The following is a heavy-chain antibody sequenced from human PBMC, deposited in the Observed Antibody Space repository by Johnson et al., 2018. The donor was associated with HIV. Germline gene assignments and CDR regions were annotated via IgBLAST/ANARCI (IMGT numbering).Heavy chain of an antibody. Sequence: QVQLVESGGGAVQPGESLRLACAASGFTFNKYGMHWVRQAPGKGLEWVAVISYDGDNKFYADSVEGRFTISRDNAKNSLYLQMNSLRAEDTALYYCASDEARRDGAFDIWGQGTMVTVSS. CDR2: ISYDGDNK. V-gene: IGHV3-30*03. J-gene: IGHJ3*02. D-gene: IGHD5-24*01. CDR3: ASDEARRDGAFDI. CDR1: GFTFNKYG.